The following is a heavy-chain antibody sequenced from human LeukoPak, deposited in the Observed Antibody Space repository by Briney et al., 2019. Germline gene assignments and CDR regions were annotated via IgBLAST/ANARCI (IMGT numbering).Heavy chain of an antibody. D-gene: IGHD2-15*01. Sequence: GGSLRLSCAASGFTFSSSAMSWVRQAPGQGLEWVGRIRSKTAGGTTDFAAPVKGRFSISRDDSKNTLYLQMNSLTSEDTGVYYCSQGSGQYFDYWGQGTLVTVSS. J-gene: IGHJ4*02. CDR1: GFTFSSSA. V-gene: IGHV3-15*01. CDR2: IRSKTAGGTT. CDR3: SQGSGQYFDY.